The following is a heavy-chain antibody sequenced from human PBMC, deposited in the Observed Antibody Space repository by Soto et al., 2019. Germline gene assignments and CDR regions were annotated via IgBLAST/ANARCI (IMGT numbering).Heavy chain of an antibody. CDR2: IYYSGST. CDR1: GCSISRGVYY. D-gene: IGHD6-13*01. Sequence: LSLTCTVSGCSISRGVYYWSWIRQHPGKGLEWIGYIYYSGSTYYNPSLKSRVTISVDTSKNQFSLKLSSVTAADTAVYYCARGLKQPDNWFDPWGQGTLVNVSS. CDR3: ARGLKQPDNWFDP. V-gene: IGHV4-31*03. J-gene: IGHJ5*02.